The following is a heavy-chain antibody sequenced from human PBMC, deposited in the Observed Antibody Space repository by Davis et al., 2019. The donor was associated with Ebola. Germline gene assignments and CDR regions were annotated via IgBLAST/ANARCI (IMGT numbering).Heavy chain of an antibody. V-gene: IGHV3-21*01. CDR3: ARWGRGSSWYFDY. Sequence: GESLKISCAASGFTFSSYSMNWVRQAPGKGLEWVSSISSSSSYIYYADSVKGRFTISRDNAKNSLYLQMNSLRAEDTAVYYCARWGRGSSWYFDYWGQGTLVTVSS. D-gene: IGHD6-13*01. CDR1: GFTFSSYS. CDR2: ISSSSSYI. J-gene: IGHJ4*02.